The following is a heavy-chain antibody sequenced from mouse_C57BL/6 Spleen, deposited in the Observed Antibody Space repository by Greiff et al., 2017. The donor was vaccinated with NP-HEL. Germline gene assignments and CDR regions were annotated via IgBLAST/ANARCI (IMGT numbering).Heavy chain of an antibody. D-gene: IGHD2-5*01. CDR2: IYPGDGDT. CDR3: ARSASNYCWFAY. J-gene: IGHJ3*01. Sequence: VQLQQSGAELVKPGASVKISCKASGYAFSSYWMNWVKQRPGKGLEWIGQIYPGDGDTNYNGKFKGKATLTADKSSSTAYMQLSSLTSEDFAVYFCARSASNYCWFAYWGQGTLVTVSA. CDR1: GYAFSSYW. V-gene: IGHV1-80*01.